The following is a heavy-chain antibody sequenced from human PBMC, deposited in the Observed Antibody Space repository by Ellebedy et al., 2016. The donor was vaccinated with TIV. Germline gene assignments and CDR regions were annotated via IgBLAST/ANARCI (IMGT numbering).Heavy chain of an antibody. V-gene: IGHV3-30-3*01. CDR2: ISYDGSNK. D-gene: IGHD6-6*01. Sequence: GESLKISCAASGFTFSRYTIHWVRQAPGKGLEWVAVISYDGSNKYYADSVKGRFTISRDNSKNTLSLQMNSLRVEDTAVYYCARDWHSSSSTLDYWGQGTLVTISS. CDR1: GFTFSRYT. CDR3: ARDWHSSSSTLDY. J-gene: IGHJ4*02.